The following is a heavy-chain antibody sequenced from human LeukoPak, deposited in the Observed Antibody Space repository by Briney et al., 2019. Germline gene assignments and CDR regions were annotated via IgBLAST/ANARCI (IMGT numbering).Heavy chain of an antibody. CDR1: GFTFSSYA. J-gene: IGHJ3*02. CDR2: ISGSGGST. Sequence: GGSLRLSCAASGFTFSSYAMSWVRQAPGKGLEWVSAISGSGGSTYYADSVKGRFTISRDNSKNTLYLQMNSLRAEDTAVYYCAKGGPWPDMAFTIFRVVTDDAFDIWGQGTMVTVSS. CDR3: AKGGPWPDMAFTIFRVVTDDAFDI. V-gene: IGHV3-23*01. D-gene: IGHD3-3*01.